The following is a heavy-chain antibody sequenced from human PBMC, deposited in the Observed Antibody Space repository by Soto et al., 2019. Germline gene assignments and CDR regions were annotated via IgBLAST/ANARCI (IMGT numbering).Heavy chain of an antibody. CDR2: IYYSGST. V-gene: IGHV4-59*01. J-gene: IGHJ4*02. D-gene: IGHD4-17*01. Sequence: QVQLQESGPGLVKPSETLSLTCTVSGGSISSYYWSWIRQPPGKGLEWIGNIYYSGSTNYNPSLKSRVTISVDTSKNPFALKLSSVTAADTGVYYCARGYGDYVSDYWGQGTLVIVSS. CDR3: ARGYGDYVSDY. CDR1: GGSISSYY.